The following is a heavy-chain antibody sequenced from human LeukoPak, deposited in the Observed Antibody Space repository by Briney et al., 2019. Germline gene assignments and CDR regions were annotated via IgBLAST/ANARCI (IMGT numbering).Heavy chain of an antibody. CDR3: ARTRLYYYDSSGYGDFDY. CDR1: GFTFSDYY. D-gene: IGHD3-22*01. J-gene: IGHJ4*02. CDR2: ISNSGSTI. Sequence: GGSLRLSCAASGFTFSDYYMSWIRQAPGKGLEWVSYISNSGSTIYYADSVKGRFTISRDNAKNSLYLQMNSLRAEDTAVYYCARTRLYYYDSSGYGDFDYWGQGTLVTVSS. V-gene: IGHV3-11*04.